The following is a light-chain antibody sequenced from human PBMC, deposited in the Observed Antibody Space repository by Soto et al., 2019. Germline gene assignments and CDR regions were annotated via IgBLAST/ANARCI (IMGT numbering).Light chain of an antibody. V-gene: IGLV1-47*01. Sequence: QSVLTQPPSVSGTPGQRVTISCSGSISNIGNNYVSWFQQLPGTAPKVLSNRNNQRPSGVPDRFSGSKSGTSASLAISGLRSEDEAEYYCAAWDDTVRSYVFGPGTKLTVL. CDR2: RNN. CDR3: AAWDDTVRSYV. J-gene: IGLJ1*01. CDR1: ISNIGNNY.